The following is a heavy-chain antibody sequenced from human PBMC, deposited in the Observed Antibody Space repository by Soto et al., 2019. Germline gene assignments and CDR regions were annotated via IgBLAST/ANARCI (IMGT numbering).Heavy chain of an antibody. D-gene: IGHD3-10*01. CDR3: ARLQFGEGFDY. Sequence: LSLTCTVSGGSISSGGYYWSWIRQHPGKGLEWIGYILHTGGTQYNPSLKSRVSMSVDKSKNQFSLHLTSVTAADTAVYYCARLQFGEGFDYWGQGALVTVSS. V-gene: IGHV4-30-2*01. CDR1: GGSISSGGYY. J-gene: IGHJ4*02. CDR2: ILHTGGT.